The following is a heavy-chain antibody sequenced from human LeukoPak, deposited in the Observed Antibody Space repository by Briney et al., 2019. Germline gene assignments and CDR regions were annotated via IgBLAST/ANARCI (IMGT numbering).Heavy chain of an antibody. D-gene: IGHD3-10*01. CDR3: ARDLKGRSLASYYFDY. Sequence: PGGSLRLSCAASGFTFDDYAMHWVRQAPGKGLEWVSGISWNSGSIGYADSVKGRFTISRDNAKNSLYLQMNSLRAEDTAVYYCARDLKGRSLASYYFDYWGQGTLVTVSS. J-gene: IGHJ4*02. V-gene: IGHV3-9*01. CDR2: ISWNSGSI. CDR1: GFTFDDYA.